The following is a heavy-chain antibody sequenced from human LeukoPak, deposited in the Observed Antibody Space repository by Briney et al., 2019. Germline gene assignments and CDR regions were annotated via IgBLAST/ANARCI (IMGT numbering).Heavy chain of an antibody. V-gene: IGHV3-21*01. CDR1: GFTFSNYS. CDR3: ASVLIAVAGTTAFDI. J-gene: IGHJ3*02. Sequence: GGSLRLSCATSGFTFSNYSLNWVRQAPGKGLEWVSSISTTTSYYTDSVKGRFSISRDNAKNSLYLQMNSLRAEDTAVYYCASVLIAVAGTTAFDIWGQGTMVTVSS. CDR2: ISTTTSY. D-gene: IGHD6-19*01.